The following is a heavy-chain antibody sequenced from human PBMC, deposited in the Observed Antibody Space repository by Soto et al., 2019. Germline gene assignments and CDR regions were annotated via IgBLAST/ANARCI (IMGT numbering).Heavy chain of an antibody. J-gene: IGHJ4*02. CDR2: IGGSGGNR. CDR3: ARVASDYINSVDH. D-gene: IGHD4-4*01. V-gene: IGHV3-23*01. Sequence: EVQLLEYGGGLVQPGGSLRLSCAASGFTFNAYAMTWVRQAPGKGLEWVSAIGGSGGNRYYAASVKGRFTISRDNSKDTVDLQMNRLRVEDTAVYYCARVASDYINSVDHWGQGILVTVSS. CDR1: GFTFNAYA.